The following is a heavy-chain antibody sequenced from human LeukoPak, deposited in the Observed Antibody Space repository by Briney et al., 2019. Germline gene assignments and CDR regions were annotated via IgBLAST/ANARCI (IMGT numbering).Heavy chain of an antibody. CDR3: ARTVIAVAANWFDP. CDR2: ISSSSSII. D-gene: IGHD6-19*01. CDR1: GLTFSSYS. Sequence: PGGSLRLSCAASGLTFSSYSMNWVRQAPGKGLEWVSYISSSSSIISYADSVKGRFTISRDKAKNSLYLQMNSLRDEDTAVYYCARTVIAVAANWFDPWGQGTLVTVSS. J-gene: IGHJ5*02. V-gene: IGHV3-48*02.